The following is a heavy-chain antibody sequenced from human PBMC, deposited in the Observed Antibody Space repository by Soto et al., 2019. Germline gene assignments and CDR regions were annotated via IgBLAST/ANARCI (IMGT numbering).Heavy chain of an antibody. D-gene: IGHD6-19*01. V-gene: IGHV1-8*01. CDR1: GYTFTSYD. Sequence: QVQLVQSGAEVKKPGASVKVSCKASGYTFTSYDINWVRQATGQGLEWMGWMNPNSGNTGYAQKFQGRVTMTRNTSISTAYMELSSLRSEDMAVYYCARDSSGWYYYGMDVWGQGTTVTVSS. CDR2: MNPNSGNT. CDR3: ARDSSGWYYYGMDV. J-gene: IGHJ6*02.